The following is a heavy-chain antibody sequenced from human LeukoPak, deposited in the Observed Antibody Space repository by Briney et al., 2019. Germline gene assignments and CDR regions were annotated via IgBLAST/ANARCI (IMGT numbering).Heavy chain of an antibody. J-gene: IGHJ3*02. CDR3: AKGSENAFDI. Sequence: PGGSLRLSCAASGFIVSSNYMTWVRRAPGKGLEWVSVIYSGGSTYYADSVKGRFTISRDNSKNTLYLQMNSLRAEDTAVYYCAKGSENAFDIWGQGTMVTVSS. D-gene: IGHD1-14*01. CDR2: IYSGGST. CDR1: GFIVSSNY. V-gene: IGHV3-53*01.